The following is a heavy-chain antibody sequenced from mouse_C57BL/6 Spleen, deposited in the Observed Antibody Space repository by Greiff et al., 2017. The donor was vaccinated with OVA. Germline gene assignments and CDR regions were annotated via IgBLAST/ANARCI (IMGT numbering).Heavy chain of an antibody. V-gene: IGHV1-81*01. CDR3: AIPASAY. CDR2: IYPRSGNT. CDR1: GYTFTSYG. Sequence: VQLQQSGAELARPGASVKLSCKASGYTFTSYGISWVKQRTGQGLEWIGEIYPRSGNTYYNEKFKGKATLTADNSSSPAYMELPRLTSEDSAFYFCAIPASAYWGQGTLVTVSA. J-gene: IGHJ3*01.